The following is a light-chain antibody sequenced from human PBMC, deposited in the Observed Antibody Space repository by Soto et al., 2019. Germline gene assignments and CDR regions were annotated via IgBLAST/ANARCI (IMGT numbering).Light chain of an antibody. CDR1: HSVSTF. CDR3: PPREHLPLT. Sequence: EIVLTQSPATLSSSPGERATLSCRASHSVSTFLAWYQHKPGQAPRLVIYDASKRATGIPARFSGSGSGTDFTLTISSLEPEDFAVYYCPPREHLPLTFGGGTKV. CDR2: DAS. V-gene: IGKV3-11*01. J-gene: IGKJ4*01.